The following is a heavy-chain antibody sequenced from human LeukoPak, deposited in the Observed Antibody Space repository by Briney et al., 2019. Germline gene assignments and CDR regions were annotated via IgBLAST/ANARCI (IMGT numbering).Heavy chain of an antibody. Sequence: ASVKVSCKASGYTLTAYYLHWVRQAPGQGLEWMGRINPNSGGTTYAQKFQGRVTMTRDRSIGTAYMELSSLRSDDTALYYCARPYYESSGLYVDAFDIWGQGTMVTVSS. CDR1: GYTLTAYY. J-gene: IGHJ3*02. V-gene: IGHV1-2*06. CDR2: INPNSGGT. D-gene: IGHD3-22*01. CDR3: ARPYYESSGLYVDAFDI.